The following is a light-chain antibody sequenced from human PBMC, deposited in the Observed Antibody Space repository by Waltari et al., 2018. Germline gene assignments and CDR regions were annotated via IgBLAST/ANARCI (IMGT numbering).Light chain of an antibody. CDR1: QTVSYTSINQNY. CDR3: QQPYTTACT. CDR2: SAS. J-gene: IGKJ1*01. Sequence: DLVMSQAPDSLTLSLGESAPLNCNSRQTVSYTSINQNYLAWYQQTPGQPPKPLSNSASTRDSGLRGGFSGTGSGTDFTLGISSPPAYCVAVYLCQQPYTTACTFGQ. V-gene: IGKV4-1*01.